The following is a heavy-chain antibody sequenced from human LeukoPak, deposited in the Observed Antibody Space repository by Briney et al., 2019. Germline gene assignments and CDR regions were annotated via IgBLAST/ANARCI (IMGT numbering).Heavy chain of an antibody. Sequence: SQTLSLTCAISGDSVSSNSAAWNWIRQSPSRGLEWLGRSYYRSKWYNDYAVSVKGRITINPDTSKNQFSLQLNSVTPEDTAVYYCAREFLNWNYPQFDPWGQGTLVTVSS. CDR2: SYYRSKWYN. V-gene: IGHV6-1*01. CDR3: AREFLNWNYPQFDP. D-gene: IGHD1-7*01. J-gene: IGHJ5*02. CDR1: GDSVSSNSAA.